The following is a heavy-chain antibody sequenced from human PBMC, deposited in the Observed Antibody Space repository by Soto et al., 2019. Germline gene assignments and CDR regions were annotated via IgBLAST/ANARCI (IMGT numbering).Heavy chain of an antibody. CDR1: GGSISSGGYY. J-gene: IGHJ4*02. D-gene: IGHD4-4*01. CDR3: ARSRRKSTVTDY. V-gene: IGHV4-31*03. CDR2: IYYSGST. Sequence: SETLSLTCTVSGGSISSGGYYWSWIRQHPGKGLEWIGYIYYSGSTYYNPSLKSRVTISVDTSKNQFSLKLSSVTAADTAVYYCARSRRKSTVTDYWGQGTLVTVS.